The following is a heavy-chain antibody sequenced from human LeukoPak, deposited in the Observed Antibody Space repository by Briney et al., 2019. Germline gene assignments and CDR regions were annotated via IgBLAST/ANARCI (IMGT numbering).Heavy chain of an antibody. Sequence: ASVKVSCKASGYTFTRYDINWVRQATGQGLEWMGWVNLNSGNTGYAQKFQGRVTITRDTSINTAYMELSSLRSEDTAVYYRARVDGSPDSWGQGTLVTVSS. CDR2: VNLNSGNT. CDR3: ARVDGSPDS. J-gene: IGHJ4*02. V-gene: IGHV1-8*03. CDR1: GYTFTRYD. D-gene: IGHD2-15*01.